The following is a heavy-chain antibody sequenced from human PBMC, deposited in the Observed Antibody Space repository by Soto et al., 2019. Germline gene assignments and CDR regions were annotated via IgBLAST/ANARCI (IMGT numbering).Heavy chain of an antibody. J-gene: IGHJ5*02. CDR3: ARERVTLVRGPQNWFDP. Sequence: QVHLVQSGGEVKKTGASVTVSCKASGYRFASYAIGWVRQAPGQGLEWVGWISAYNGNTRYAQKLQGRVTMTTDTSTITAYMELRSLKSDDTAVYYCARERVTLVRGPQNWFDPWGQGTLVTVSS. CDR2: ISAYNGNT. D-gene: IGHD3-10*01. CDR1: GYRFASYA. V-gene: IGHV1-18*01.